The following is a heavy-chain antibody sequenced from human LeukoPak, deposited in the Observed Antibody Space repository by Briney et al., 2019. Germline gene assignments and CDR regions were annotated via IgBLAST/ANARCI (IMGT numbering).Heavy chain of an antibody. CDR2: IIPSLGIA. V-gene: IGHV1-69*02. D-gene: IGHD2-21*02. J-gene: IGHJ3*02. CDR3: ARSPEVIVVVTGSSDAFDI. Sequence: SVTVSCKASGYTFTVYYMHWVRQAPGQGLEWMGRIIPSLGIANYAQKFQGRVTITADKSTSTAYMELSSLRSEDTAVYYCARSPEVIVVVTGSSDAFDIWGQGTMVTVSS. CDR1: GYTFTVYY.